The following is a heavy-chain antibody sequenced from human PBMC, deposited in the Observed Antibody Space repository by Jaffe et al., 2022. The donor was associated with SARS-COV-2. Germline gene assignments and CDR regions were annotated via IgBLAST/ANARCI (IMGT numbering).Heavy chain of an antibody. J-gene: IGHJ4*02. Sequence: QITLKESGPTLVIPTQTLTLTCTFSGFSLSTRGVGVGWIRQPPGKALEWLALIYWDDDKRYSPSLKSRLTITKDTSKNQVVLTVPNMDPVDTATYYCAHRHFGDFHFDYWGQGTLVTVSS. D-gene: IGHD4-17*01. CDR2: IYWDDDK. V-gene: IGHV2-5*02. CDR1: GFSLSTRGVG. CDR3: AHRHFGDFHFDY.